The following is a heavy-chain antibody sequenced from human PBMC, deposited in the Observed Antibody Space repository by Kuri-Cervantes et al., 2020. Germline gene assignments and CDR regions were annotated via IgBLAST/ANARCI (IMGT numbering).Heavy chain of an antibody. CDR3: ARHHWYSSGWYPNWFDP. J-gene: IGHJ5*02. CDR2: TYYRSKWYN. CDR1: GDSVSSNSAA. V-gene: IGHV6-1*01. D-gene: IGHD6-19*01. Sequence: SETLSLTCAISGDSVSSNSAAWNWIRQSPSRGLERLGRTYYRSKWYNDYAVSVKSRITINPDTSKNQFSLQLNSVTPEDTAVYYCARHHWYSSGWYPNWFDPWGQGTLVTVSS.